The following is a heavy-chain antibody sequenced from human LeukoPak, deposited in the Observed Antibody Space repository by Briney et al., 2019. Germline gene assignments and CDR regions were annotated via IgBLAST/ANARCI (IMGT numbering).Heavy chain of an antibody. D-gene: IGHD1-26*01. CDR2: IDHNGIT. V-gene: IGHV4-34*01. CDR3: ARGGGGAKASYYDY. J-gene: IGHJ4*02. Sequence: PSETLSLTCAVSGESFSGNFWTWIRQSPGKGLEWIGEIDHNGITHYNPSLKSQVAMSVDTTRKRFSLTLTSEDAADTAVYYCARGGGGAKASYYDYWGQGSLVTVSS. CDR1: GESFSGNF.